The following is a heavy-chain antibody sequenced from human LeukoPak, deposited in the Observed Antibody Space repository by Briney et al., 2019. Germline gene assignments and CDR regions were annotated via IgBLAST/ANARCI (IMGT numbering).Heavy chain of an antibody. D-gene: IGHD2-2*01. J-gene: IGHJ4*02. CDR3: ARGDCSTPSCYRFDY. V-gene: IGHV6-1*01. CDR1: GDSVSRNSVA. Sequence: SQTLSLTCAISGDSVSRNSVAWNWIRQSPSRGLEWLGRTYYRSKWCNDYAVSVKGRITINPDTSKNQFSLQLNSVTPEDAAVYYCARGDCSTPSCYRFDYWGQGTLVTVSS. CDR2: TYYRSKWCN.